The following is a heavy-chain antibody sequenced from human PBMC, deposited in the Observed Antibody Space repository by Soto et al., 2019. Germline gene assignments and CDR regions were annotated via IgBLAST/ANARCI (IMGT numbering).Heavy chain of an antibody. D-gene: IGHD3-9*01. CDR2: ISGSGGRT. J-gene: IGHJ1*01. Sequence: EVQLLESGGGLVQPGGSLRLSCAASGFTFNIYAMTWVRQAPGKGLEWVSGISGSGGRTYYADSVKGRFTISRDNSKNTLDLQMNGLRAEDTAVYYCAKLNDYDILTGYRSEYFQHWGQGTLVTVSS. CDR1: GFTFNIYA. CDR3: AKLNDYDILTGYRSEYFQH. V-gene: IGHV3-23*01.